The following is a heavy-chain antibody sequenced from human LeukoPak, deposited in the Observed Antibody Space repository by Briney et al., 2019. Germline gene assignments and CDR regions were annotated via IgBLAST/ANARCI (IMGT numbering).Heavy chain of an antibody. CDR3: ARDLKKMTTVPYYYMDV. CDR2: IYHSGST. D-gene: IGHD4-11*01. Sequence: SQTLSLTCTVSGGSISSGGYYWRWIRQPPGKGLEWLGYIYHSGSTYYNPSLKSRVTISVDRSKNQFSLKLSSVTAADTAVYYCARDLKKMTTVPYYYMDVWGKGTTVTVSS. V-gene: IGHV4-30-2*01. CDR1: GGSISSGGYY. J-gene: IGHJ6*03.